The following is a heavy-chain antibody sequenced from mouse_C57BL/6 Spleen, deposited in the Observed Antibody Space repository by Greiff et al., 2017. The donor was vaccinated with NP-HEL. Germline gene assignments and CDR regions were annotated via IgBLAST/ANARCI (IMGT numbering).Heavy chain of an antibody. V-gene: IGHV1-64*01. CDR1: GYTFTSYW. D-gene: IGHD1-1*01. CDR2: IHPNSGST. CDR3: ARLESSYGWFAY. J-gene: IGHJ3*01. Sequence: QVQLKQPGAELVKPGASVKLSCKASGYTFTSYWMHWVKQRPGQGLEWIGMIHPNSGSTNYNEKFKSKATLTVDKSSSTAYMQLSSLTSEDSAVYYCARLESSYGWFAYWGQGTLVTVSA.